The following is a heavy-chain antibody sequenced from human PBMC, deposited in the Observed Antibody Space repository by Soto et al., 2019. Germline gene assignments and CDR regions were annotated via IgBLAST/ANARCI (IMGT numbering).Heavy chain of an antibody. D-gene: IGHD4-17*01. CDR1: GYSFNRYS. CDR3: ARPLTTKNGAFDI. J-gene: IGHJ3*02. CDR2: IYPGDSDT. V-gene: IGHV5-51*01. Sequence: ESLNTSLKRSGYSFNRYSIRSVRQMPGKGLEWMGIIYPGDSDTRYSPSFQVQVTISADKSISTAYLQWSSLKASDTAMYYCARPLTTKNGAFDIWGQGTMVTDSS.